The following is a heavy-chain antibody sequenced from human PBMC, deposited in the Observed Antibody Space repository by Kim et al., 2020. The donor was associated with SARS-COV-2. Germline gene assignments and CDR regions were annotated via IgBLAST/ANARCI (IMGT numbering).Heavy chain of an antibody. D-gene: IGHD6-19*01. J-gene: IGHJ4*02. CDR3: ARDRQRAGTGVDY. Sequence: YALYVKGRITINPDTSTNQFSLQLNSVTPEDTAVYYCARDRQRAGTGVDYWGQGTLVTVSS. V-gene: IGHV6-1*01.